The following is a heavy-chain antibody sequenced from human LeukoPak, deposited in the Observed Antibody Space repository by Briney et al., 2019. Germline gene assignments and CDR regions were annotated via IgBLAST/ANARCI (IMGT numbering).Heavy chain of an antibody. D-gene: IGHD2-2*01. CDR1: GGSFSGYY. CDR3: AREAGYCSSTSCYVSWFDP. CDR2: INHSGST. Sequence: SETLSLTCAVYGGSFSGYYWSWIRQPPGKGLEWIGEINHSGSTNYNPSLKSRVTISVDTSKNQFSLKLSSVTAADTAVYYCAREAGYCSSTSCYVSWFDPWGQGTLVTVSS. J-gene: IGHJ5*02. V-gene: IGHV4-34*01.